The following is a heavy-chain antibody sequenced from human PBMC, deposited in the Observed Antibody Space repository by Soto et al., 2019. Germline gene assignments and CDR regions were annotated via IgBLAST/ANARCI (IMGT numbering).Heavy chain of an antibody. J-gene: IGHJ5*02. CDR3: ARETEDMNWFDP. V-gene: IGHV4-31*03. CDR1: GGSISSGGYY. CDR2: IYYSGST. Sequence: PSETLSLTCTVSGGSISSGGYYWSWIRQHPGKGLEWIGYIYYSGSTYYNPSLKSRVTISVDTSKNQFSLKLSSVTAAGTAVYYCARETEDMNWFDPWGQGTLVTVSS.